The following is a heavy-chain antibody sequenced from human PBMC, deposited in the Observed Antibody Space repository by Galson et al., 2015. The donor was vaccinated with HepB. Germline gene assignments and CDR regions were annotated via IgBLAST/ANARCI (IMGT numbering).Heavy chain of an antibody. CDR3: AADQDIVVVPAARYGMDV. V-gene: IGHV1-58*01. CDR2: IVVGSGNT. D-gene: IGHD2-2*01. Sequence: SVKVSCKASGFTFTSSAVQWVRQARGQRLEWIGWIVVGSGNTNYAQKFQERVTITRDMSTSTAYMELSSLRSEDTAVYYCAADQDIVVVPAARYGMDVWGQGTTVTVSS. CDR1: GFTFTSSA. J-gene: IGHJ6*02.